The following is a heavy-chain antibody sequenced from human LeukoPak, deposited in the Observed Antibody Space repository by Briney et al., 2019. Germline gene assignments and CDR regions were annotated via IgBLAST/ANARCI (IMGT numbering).Heavy chain of an antibody. J-gene: IGHJ6*03. D-gene: IGHD3-3*01. CDR1: GFTFSSYW. CDR3: ARDRDDFWSLAYYYYMDV. V-gene: IGHV3-7*01. CDR2: IKQDGSEK. Sequence: GGSLRLSCAAFGFTFSSYWMSWVRQAPGKGLEWVANIKQDGSEKYYVDSVKGRFTISRDNAKNSLYLQMNSLRAEDTAVYYCARDRDDFWSLAYYYYMDVWGKGTTVTVSS.